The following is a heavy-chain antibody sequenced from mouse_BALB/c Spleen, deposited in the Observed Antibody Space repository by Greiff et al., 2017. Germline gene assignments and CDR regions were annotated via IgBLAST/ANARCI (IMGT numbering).Heavy chain of an antibody. V-gene: IGHV5-6*01. CDR1: GFTFSSYG. CDR2: ISSGGSYT. J-gene: IGHJ2*01. D-gene: IGHD4-1*01. CDR3: ARLGEGYYFDY. Sequence: EVQLVESGGDLVKPGGSLKLSCAASGFTFSSYGMSWVRQTPDKRLEWVATISSGGSYTYYPDSVKGRFTISRDNAKNTLYLQMSSLKSEDTAMYYCARLGEGYYFDYWGQGTTLTVSS.